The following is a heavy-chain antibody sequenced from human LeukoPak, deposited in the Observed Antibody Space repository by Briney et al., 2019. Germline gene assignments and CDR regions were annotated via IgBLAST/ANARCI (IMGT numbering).Heavy chain of an antibody. CDR1: GFTFSSRA. CDR3: ASDPGGGATLDY. V-gene: IGHV3-23*01. J-gene: IGHJ4*02. D-gene: IGHD5-24*01. CDR2: IAADSSFA. Sequence: GGSLRLSCTDSGFTFSSRAMTWVRQPPGKGLEWVSSIAADSSFAFYADSVKGRFTISRDNSKNTVLLQMNSLRVEDSAQYFCASDPGGGATLDYWGQGALVTVS.